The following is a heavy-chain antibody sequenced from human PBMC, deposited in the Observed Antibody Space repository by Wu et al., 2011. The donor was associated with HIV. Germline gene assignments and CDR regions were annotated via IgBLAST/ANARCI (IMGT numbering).Heavy chain of an antibody. J-gene: IGHJ4*02. V-gene: IGHV4-38-2*01. Sequence: QVQLQESGPGLVKPSETLSLTCVVSAYSISSGYYWGWVRQPPGKGLEWIGNIHHTGSAYYNPSLMSRVTMSTDTSKNQFSLMLSSVTAADTAIYYCARMGYCSGNSCYPWRQIDHWGQGTLVTVSS. CDR3: ARMGYCSGNSCYPWRQIDH. CDR2: IHHTGSA. D-gene: IGHD2-15*01. CDR1: AYSISSGYY.